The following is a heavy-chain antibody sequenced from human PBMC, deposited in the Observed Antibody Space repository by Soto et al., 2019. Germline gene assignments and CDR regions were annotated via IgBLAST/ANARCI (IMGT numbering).Heavy chain of an antibody. Sequence: GASVKVSCKASGYTFTSYDINWVRQATGQGLEWMGWMNPNSGNTGYAQKFQGRVTMTRNTSISTAYMELSSLRSEDTAVYYCARGGYHFWSGYYGVYYYYMDVWGKGTTVTVSS. CDR3: ARGGYHFWSGYYGVYYYYMDV. V-gene: IGHV1-8*01. CDR2: MNPNSGNT. CDR1: GYTFTSYD. D-gene: IGHD3-3*01. J-gene: IGHJ6*03.